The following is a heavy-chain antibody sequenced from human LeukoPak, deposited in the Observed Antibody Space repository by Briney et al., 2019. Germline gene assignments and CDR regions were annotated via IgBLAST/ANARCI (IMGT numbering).Heavy chain of an antibody. Sequence: GGSLRLSCAASGFTFSSYWMSWVRQAPEKGLEWVANIKQDGSEKYYVDSVKGRFTISRDNAKNSLYLQMNSLRAEDTAVYYCARGTGNYYDSSGPRDYWGQGTLVTVSS. CDR3: ARGTGNYYDSSGPRDY. CDR2: IKQDGSEK. D-gene: IGHD3-22*01. J-gene: IGHJ4*02. CDR1: GFTFSSYW. V-gene: IGHV3-7*01.